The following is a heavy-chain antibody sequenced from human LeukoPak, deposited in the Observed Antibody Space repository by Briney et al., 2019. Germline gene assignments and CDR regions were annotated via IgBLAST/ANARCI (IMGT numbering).Heavy chain of an antibody. CDR3: AKTTGRGTVDPGTSGYITF. CDR2: IHYSGST. J-gene: IGHJ4*02. Sequence: PSETLSLTCTVSGGSISSGNYYWDWVRQPPGQGLEWIGSIHYSGSTYYNPSLRSRVTISVDTSKNQFSLKMSSVTAADTAVYYCAKTTGRGTVDPGTSGYITFWGQGTLVTVSS. D-gene: IGHD1-26*01. CDR1: GGSISSGNYY. V-gene: IGHV4-39*01.